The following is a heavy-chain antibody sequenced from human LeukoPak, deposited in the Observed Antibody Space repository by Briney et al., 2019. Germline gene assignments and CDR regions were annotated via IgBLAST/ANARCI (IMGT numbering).Heavy chain of an antibody. CDR2: ISRSGTST. J-gene: IGHJ4*02. D-gene: IGHD1-26*01. CDR3: AKHSGEVIVGATVNA. V-gene: IGHV3-23*01. Sequence: PGGSLRLSCAASGFTFSTYAMSWVRQAPGKGLEWVSAISRSGTSTYYGDSVKGRFASSRDNSKNTLFLQMNSLRAEDTAVYYCAKHSGEVIVGATVNAWGQGTLVTVS. CDR1: GFTFSTYA.